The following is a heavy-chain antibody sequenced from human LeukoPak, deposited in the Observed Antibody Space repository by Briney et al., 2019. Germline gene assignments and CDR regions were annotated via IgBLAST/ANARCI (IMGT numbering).Heavy chain of an antibody. CDR2: ISAYNGNT. CDR3: ARDGTSTVTNGWFDP. D-gene: IGHD4-17*01. CDR1: GYTFTSYG. J-gene: IGHJ5*02. Sequence: GASVKVSCKASGYTFTSYGISWVRQAPGQGLEWMGWISAYNGNTNYAQKLQGRVTMTTDTSTSTAYMELRSLRSDDTAVYYCARDGTSTVTNGWFDPWGQGTLVTVSS. V-gene: IGHV1-18*01.